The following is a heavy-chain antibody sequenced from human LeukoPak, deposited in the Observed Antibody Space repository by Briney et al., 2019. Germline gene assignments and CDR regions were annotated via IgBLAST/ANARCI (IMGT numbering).Heavy chain of an antibody. J-gene: IGHJ4*02. D-gene: IGHD3-9*01. CDR3: ARRDILTEVFDY. Sequence: GASLRLSCAASGFTFSSYAMSWVRQAPGKGLQWVSAISGSGASTYYADSVKGRFTISRDNSKNTLYLQVNSLRAEDTAVYYCARRDILTEVFDYWGQGTLVTVSS. CDR2: ISGSGAST. V-gene: IGHV3-23*01. CDR1: GFTFSSYA.